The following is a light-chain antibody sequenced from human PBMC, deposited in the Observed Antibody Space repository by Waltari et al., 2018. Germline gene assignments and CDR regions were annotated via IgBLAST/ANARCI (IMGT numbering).Light chain of an antibody. CDR3: QAWDSRGV. Sequence: SSEPTQPPSVAVSPGQRANITCSGDKLGDRYVSWYQQKPGQSPILIIYQDTKRPSGIPERFSGSNSGNTATLTIGGTQTMDEADYYCQAWDSRGVFGGGTKLTVL. CDR2: QDT. V-gene: IGLV3-1*01. CDR1: KLGDRY. J-gene: IGLJ3*02.